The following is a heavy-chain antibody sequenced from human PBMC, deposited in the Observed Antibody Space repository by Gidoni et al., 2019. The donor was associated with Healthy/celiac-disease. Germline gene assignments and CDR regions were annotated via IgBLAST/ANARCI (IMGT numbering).Heavy chain of an antibody. V-gene: IGHV5-51*01. D-gene: IGHD3-3*01. J-gene: IGHJ6*02. CDR2: IYPGDSDT. CDR3: ARVGLRCLKGIDV. Sequence: EVQPVQTGAEVKKPGESLKISCKGSGYSVTIYWIGWVRQIPWKGQEWMGIIYPGDSDTRYSPSFQGQGTISADKDISTAYLQWSSLKASDTDMYYYARVGLRCLKGIDVWGQGTTVTVSS. CDR1: GYSVTIYW.